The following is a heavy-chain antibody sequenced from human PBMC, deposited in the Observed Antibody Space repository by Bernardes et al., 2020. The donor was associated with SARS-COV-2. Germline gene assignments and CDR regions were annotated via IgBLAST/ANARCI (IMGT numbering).Heavy chain of an antibody. CDR2: IFPGGNT. D-gene: IGHD2-2*02. CDR3: AANFAYSMGV. CDR1: GGSLSTVGW. J-gene: IGHJ6*02. V-gene: IGHV4-4*02. Sequence: SETLSLTCDVSGGSLSTVGWWSWVRQSPRKGLEWIGEIFPGGNTNYNPSLKSRVSILADRSKNQFSLKLNSVTAADTAVYYCAANFAYSMGVWGQGTTVTFSS.